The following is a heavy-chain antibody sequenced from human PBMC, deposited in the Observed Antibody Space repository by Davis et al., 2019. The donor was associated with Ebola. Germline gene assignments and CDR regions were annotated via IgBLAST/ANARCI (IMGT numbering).Heavy chain of an antibody. CDR1: GYIFTSYA. Sequence: ASVKLSCKASGYIFTSYAISWVRQAPGQGLEWMGWISAYNGNTNYAQKLQGRVTMTTDTSTSTAYMELRSLRSDDTAVYYCARETGEDSSQYFDYWGQGTLVTVSS. CDR3: ARETGEDSSQYFDY. V-gene: IGHV1-18*01. D-gene: IGHD3-10*01. CDR2: ISAYNGNT. J-gene: IGHJ4*02.